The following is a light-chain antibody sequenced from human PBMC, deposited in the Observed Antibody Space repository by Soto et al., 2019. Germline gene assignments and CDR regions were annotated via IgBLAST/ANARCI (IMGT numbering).Light chain of an antibody. Sequence: EIVLTQSPATLSLSPGERATLSCRASQSVFSFLAWYQQKPGQAPRLLIYDASNRAPGIPARFSGSGSGTDFTLTIGSLEPEDFAVYYCQQRSNWPPLTFGGGTKVEIK. CDR1: QSVFSF. J-gene: IGKJ4*01. CDR3: QQRSNWPPLT. CDR2: DAS. V-gene: IGKV3-11*01.